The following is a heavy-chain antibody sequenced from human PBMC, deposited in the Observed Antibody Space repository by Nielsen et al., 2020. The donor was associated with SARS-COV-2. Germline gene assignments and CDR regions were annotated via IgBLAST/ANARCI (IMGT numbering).Heavy chain of an antibody. CDR2: INHSGST. J-gene: IGHJ3*02. V-gene: IGHV4-34*01. D-gene: IGHD2-15*01. Sequence: GSLRLSCAVYGGSFSDYYWSWIRQPPGKGLEWIGEINHSGSTNYNPSLKSRVTISVDTSKNQFSLKLSSVTAADTAVYYCARTKNIVVVVAARNDAFDIWGQGTMVTVSS. CDR3: ARTKNIVVVVAARNDAFDI. CDR1: GGSFSDYY.